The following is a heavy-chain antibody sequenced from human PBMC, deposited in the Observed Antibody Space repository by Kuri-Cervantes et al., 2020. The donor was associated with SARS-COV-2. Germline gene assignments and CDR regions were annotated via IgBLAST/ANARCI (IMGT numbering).Heavy chain of an antibody. V-gene: IGHV3-30*18. CDR3: AKNHGGGYDFSIHFDTYFDY. D-gene: IGHD3-3*01. CDR1: GFTFSSHG. CDR2: ISYDGGNK. J-gene: IGHJ4*02. Sequence: GGSLRLSCAASGFTFSSHGMHWVRQAPGKGLEWVAVISYDGGNKYYADSVKGRFTISRDNSKNTLYLQMNSLKPEDTAVYYCAKNHGGGYDFSIHFDTYFDYWGQGTLVTVSS.